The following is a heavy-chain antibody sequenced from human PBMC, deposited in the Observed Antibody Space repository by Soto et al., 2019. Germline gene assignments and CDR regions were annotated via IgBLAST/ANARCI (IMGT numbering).Heavy chain of an antibody. CDR1: GFTFDDYA. CDR3: AKEYSTSFDY. D-gene: IGHD6-6*01. Sequence: GGSLRLSCAASGFTFDDYAMHWVRQAPGKGLEWVSGISAGGSNTNYADSVKGRFTISSDNSKNTLYLQMNGLRADDTAVYYCAKEYSTSFDYWGQGTPVTVSS. V-gene: IGHV3-23*01. J-gene: IGHJ4*02. CDR2: ISAGGSNT.